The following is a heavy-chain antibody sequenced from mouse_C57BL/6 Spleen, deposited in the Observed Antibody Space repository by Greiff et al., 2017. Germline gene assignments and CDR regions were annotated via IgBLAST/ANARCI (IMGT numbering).Heavy chain of an antibody. CDR3: TRDCYGSSYPSGFAY. CDR2: IDPETGGT. CDR1: GYTFTDYE. Sequence: QVHVKQPGAELVRPGASVTLSCKASGYTFTDYEMHWVQQTPVHGLEWIGAIDPETGGTAYNQKFKGKAILTADKSSSTAYMELRSLTSEDSSVYYCTRDCYGSSYPSGFAYWGQGTLVTVSA. V-gene: IGHV1-15*01. D-gene: IGHD1-1*01. J-gene: IGHJ3*01.